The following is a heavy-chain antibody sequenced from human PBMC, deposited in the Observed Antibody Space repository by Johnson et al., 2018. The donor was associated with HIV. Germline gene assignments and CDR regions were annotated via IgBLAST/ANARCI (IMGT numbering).Heavy chain of an antibody. Sequence: VHLVESGGGVVQPGGSLRLSCAASGFSFSNYPMHWVRQAPGKGLEWVSVIYSGGSTYYADSVKGRFTISRDNSKNTLYLQMNSLRAEDTAMYYCAREGVGTTCPFDIWGQGTRVTVSS. D-gene: IGHD1-26*01. CDR2: IYSGGST. V-gene: IGHV3-66*01. CDR1: GFSFSNYP. J-gene: IGHJ3*02. CDR3: AREGVGTTCPFDI.